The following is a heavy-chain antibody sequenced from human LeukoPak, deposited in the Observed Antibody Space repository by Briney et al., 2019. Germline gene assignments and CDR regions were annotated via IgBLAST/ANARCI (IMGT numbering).Heavy chain of an antibody. CDR3: AGDGHVFSFPPYYMDV. Sequence: GGSLRLSCAASGFTVSSNYMSWVRQAPGEGLEWVSVIYSGGSTYYADSVKGRFTISRNNSKNPLYLQMNSLRAEDTAVYYGAGDGHVFSFPPYYMDVWGKGSTVTVSS. D-gene: IGHD2-21*01. J-gene: IGHJ6*03. V-gene: IGHV3-66*01. CDR2: IYSGGST. CDR1: GFTVSSNY.